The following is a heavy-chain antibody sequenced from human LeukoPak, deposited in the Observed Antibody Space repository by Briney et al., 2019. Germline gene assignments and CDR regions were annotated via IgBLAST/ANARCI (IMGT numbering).Heavy chain of an antibody. CDR2: ISYDGSNK. J-gene: IGHJ5*02. Sequence: GGSLRLSCAASGFTFSSYAMHWVRQAPGKGLEWVAVISYDGSNKYYADSVKGRFTISRDNSKNTLYLQMSSLRVEDTAVYYCARDAYDILTGLYNWFDPWGQGTLVTVSS. CDR3: ARDAYDILTGLYNWFDP. V-gene: IGHV3-30*04. D-gene: IGHD3-9*01. CDR1: GFTFSSYA.